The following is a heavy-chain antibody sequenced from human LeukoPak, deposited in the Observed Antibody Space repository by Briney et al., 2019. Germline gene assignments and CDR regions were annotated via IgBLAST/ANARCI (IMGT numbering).Heavy chain of an antibody. V-gene: IGHV4-34*01. CDR2: INHSGST. J-gene: IGHJ6*03. Sequence: SETLPLTCAVYGGSFSGDYWSWIRQPPGKGLEWIGEINHSGSTNYNPSLKSRVTISVDTSKNQFSLKLSSVTAADTAVYYCARDGSSSWYMDVWGKGTTVTVSS. CDR1: GGSFSGDY. D-gene: IGHD6-13*01. CDR3: ARDGSSSWYMDV.